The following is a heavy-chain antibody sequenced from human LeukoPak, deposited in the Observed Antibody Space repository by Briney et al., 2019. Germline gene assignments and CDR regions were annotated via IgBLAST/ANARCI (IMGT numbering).Heavy chain of an antibody. Sequence: GGSLRLSCAASGFTFSSYSMNWVRQAPGKGLEWVSSISSSSSYIYYADSVKGRSTISRDNSKNTLYLQMNSLRAEDTAVYYCAKFHSPGRVTHFYWYFDLWGRDTLVTVSS. CDR3: AKFHSPGRVTHFYWYFDL. CDR2: ISSSSSYI. D-gene: IGHD2-21*02. V-gene: IGHV3-21*04. J-gene: IGHJ2*01. CDR1: GFTFSSYS.